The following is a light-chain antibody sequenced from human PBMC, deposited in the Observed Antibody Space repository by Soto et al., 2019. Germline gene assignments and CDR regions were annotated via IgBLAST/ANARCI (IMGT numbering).Light chain of an antibody. CDR2: AAS. Sequence: DIQMNQSPSSLSASVGDRVTITCRASQSISSYLNWYQQKPGKAPKLLIYAASSLQSGVPSRFSGCGSGTDFTLSISSLQPEDFATYYYQQSYSTGLTFGGGTKVDIK. CDR3: QQSYSTGLT. V-gene: IGKV1-39*01. J-gene: IGKJ4*01. CDR1: QSISSY.